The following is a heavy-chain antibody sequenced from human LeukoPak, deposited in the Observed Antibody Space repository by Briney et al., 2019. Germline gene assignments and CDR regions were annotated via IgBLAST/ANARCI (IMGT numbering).Heavy chain of an antibody. CDR3: AREGYDFWSGHLPLDV. Sequence: SETLSLTCTVSGGSISSYYWSWIRQPPGKGLECIGYIYYSGSTNYNPSLKSRVTISVDTSKNQFSLKLSSVTAADTAVYYCAREGYDFWSGHLPLDVWGQGTTVTVSS. D-gene: IGHD3-3*01. J-gene: IGHJ6*02. CDR1: GGSISSYY. CDR2: IYYSGST. V-gene: IGHV4-59*01.